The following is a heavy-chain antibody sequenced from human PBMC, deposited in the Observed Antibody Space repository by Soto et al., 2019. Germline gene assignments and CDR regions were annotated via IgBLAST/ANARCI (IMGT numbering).Heavy chain of an antibody. V-gene: IGHV4-31*03. CDR3: ARDSSGTSLGSGYYYYGMDV. Sequence: QVQLQESGPGLVKPSQTLSLPCTVSGGSISSGGYYWSWIRQHPGKGLEWIGYIYYSGSTYYNPSLQSRVTISVDTSKNQFSLKLSSVTAAETAVYYCARDSSGTSLGSGYYYYGMDVWGQRTTVTVSS. J-gene: IGHJ6*02. CDR1: GGSISSGGYY. D-gene: IGHD6-19*01. CDR2: IYYSGST.